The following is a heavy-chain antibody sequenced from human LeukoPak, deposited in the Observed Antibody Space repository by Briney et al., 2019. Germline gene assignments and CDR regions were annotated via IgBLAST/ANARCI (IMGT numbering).Heavy chain of an antibody. J-gene: IGHJ4*02. V-gene: IGHV3-23*01. Sequence: PGGSLRLSCAASGFTFTSYAMNWVRQAPGKGLEWVSAISGSGGSTYYADSVKGRFTISRDNSKNTLYLQMNSLRAEDTAVYYCAKVSYYYGSGSSYEDYFDFWGQGTLVTVSS. CDR2: ISGSGGST. CDR3: AKVSYYYGSGSSYEDYFDF. CDR1: GFTFTSYA. D-gene: IGHD3-10*01.